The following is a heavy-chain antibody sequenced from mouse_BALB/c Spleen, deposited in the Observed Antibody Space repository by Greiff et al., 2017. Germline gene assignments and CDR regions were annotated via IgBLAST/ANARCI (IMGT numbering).Heavy chain of an antibody. CDR2: ISSGGSYT. CDR3: ARDDYYGSSPYAMDY. D-gene: IGHD1-1*01. J-gene: IGHJ4*01. V-gene: IGHV5-9-4*01. CDR1: GFTFSSYA. Sequence: EVQGVESGGGLVKPGGSLKLSCAASGFTFSSYAMSWVRQSPEKRLEWVAEISSGGSYTYYPDTVTGRFTISRDNAKNTLYLEMSSLRSEDTAMYYCARDDYYGSSPYAMDYWGQGTSVTVSS.